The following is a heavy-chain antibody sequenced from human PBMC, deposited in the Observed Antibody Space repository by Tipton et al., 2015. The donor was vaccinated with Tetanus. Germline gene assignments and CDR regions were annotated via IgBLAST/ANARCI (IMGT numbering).Heavy chain of an antibody. Sequence: SLRLSCAVSGGSISSSNWWSWVRQPPGKGLEWIGEIYHSGSTNYNPSLKSRVTISVDKSKNQFSLKLSSVTAADTAVYYCARAIYGGTLRPDSSNWFDPWGQGTLVTVSS. V-gene: IGHV4-4*02. CDR2: IYHSGST. D-gene: IGHD4-23*01. J-gene: IGHJ5*02. CDR1: GGSISSSNW. CDR3: ARAIYGGTLRPDSSNWFDP.